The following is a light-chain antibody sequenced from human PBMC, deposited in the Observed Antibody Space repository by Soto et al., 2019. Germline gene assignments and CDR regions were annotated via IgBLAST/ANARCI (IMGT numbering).Light chain of an antibody. J-gene: IGLJ1*01. CDR3: CSYTTSNTRQIV. CDR2: DVS. V-gene: IGLV2-14*03. Sequence: QSALTQPASVSGSPGQSITISCTGTSSDVGGYNYVSWYQQHPGKAPKLMIYDVSSRPSGVSNRFSGSKSGNTASLTISGLQAEDEADYYCCSYTTSNTRQIVFGTGTKVTVL. CDR1: SSDVGGYNY.